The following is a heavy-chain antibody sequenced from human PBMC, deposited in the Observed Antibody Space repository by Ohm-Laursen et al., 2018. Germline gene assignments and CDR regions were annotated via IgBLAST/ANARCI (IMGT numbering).Heavy chain of an antibody. CDR1: GFSLSTSGMC. Sequence: TTQTLTLTGTFSGFSLSTSGMCVSWIRQPPGKALEWLARIDWDDDKYYSTSLKTRLTISKDTSKNQVVLTMTNMDPVDTATYYCARTPGLFWSGYDEDYYYGMDVWGQGTTVTVSS. J-gene: IGHJ6*02. D-gene: IGHD3-3*01. V-gene: IGHV2-70*11. CDR3: ARTPGLFWSGYDEDYYYGMDV. CDR2: IDWDDDK.